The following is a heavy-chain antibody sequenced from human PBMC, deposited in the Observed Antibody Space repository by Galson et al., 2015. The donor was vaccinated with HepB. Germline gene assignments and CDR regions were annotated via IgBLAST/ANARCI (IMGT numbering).Heavy chain of an antibody. Sequence: SLRLSCAASGFTFSSYSMNWVRQAPGKGLEWVSSISSSSSYIYYADPVKGRFTISRDNAKNSLYLQMNSLRAEDTAVYYCARDALYCSGGSCQAQLDYWGQGTLVTVSS. V-gene: IGHV3-21*01. CDR3: ARDALYCSGGSCQAQLDY. CDR2: ISSSSSYI. D-gene: IGHD2-15*01. CDR1: GFTFSSYS. J-gene: IGHJ4*02.